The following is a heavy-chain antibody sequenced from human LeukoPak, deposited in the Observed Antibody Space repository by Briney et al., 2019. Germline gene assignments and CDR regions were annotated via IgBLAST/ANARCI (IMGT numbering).Heavy chain of an antibody. V-gene: IGHV1-69*13. J-gene: IGHJ4*02. CDR3: ASGPPTGYSYVY. Sequence: ASVKVSCKASGGTFSSYAISWVRQAPGQGLEWMGGIIPIFGTANYAQKFQGRVTITADESTSTAYMELSSVTAADTAVYYCASGPPTGYSYVYWGQGTLVTVSS. CDR2: IIPIFGTA. D-gene: IGHD5-18*01. CDR1: GGTFSSYA.